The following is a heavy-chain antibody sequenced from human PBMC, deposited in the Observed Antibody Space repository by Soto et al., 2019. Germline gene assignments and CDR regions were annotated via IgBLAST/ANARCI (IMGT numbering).Heavy chain of an antibody. D-gene: IGHD6-13*01. CDR1: GYTFTSYG. CDR2: ISAYNGNT. J-gene: IGHJ4*02. CDR3: ARDAAAGLNDY. Sequence: QVQLVQSGAEVKKPGASVKVSCKASGYTFTSYGISWVRQAPGQGLEWMGWISAYNGNTKYVQKFKGRVTMTKDTSTSTAYMELRSLRSDDTAVYYCARDAAAGLNDYWGQGTLVTVSS. V-gene: IGHV1-18*01.